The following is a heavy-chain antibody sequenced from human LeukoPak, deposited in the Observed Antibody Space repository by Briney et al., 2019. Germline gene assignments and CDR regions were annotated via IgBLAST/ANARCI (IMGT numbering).Heavy chain of an antibody. CDR2: IYSGGST. Sequence: QPGGSLRLSCAASGFTVSSNYMSWVRQAPGKGLEWVSVIYSGGSTYYADSVKGRFTISRDNSKNTLYLQMNSLRAEDTAVYYYATAGYNWNDLTFDYWGQGTLVTVSS. V-gene: IGHV3-53*01. J-gene: IGHJ4*02. D-gene: IGHD1-1*01. CDR3: ATAGYNWNDLTFDY. CDR1: GFTVSSNY.